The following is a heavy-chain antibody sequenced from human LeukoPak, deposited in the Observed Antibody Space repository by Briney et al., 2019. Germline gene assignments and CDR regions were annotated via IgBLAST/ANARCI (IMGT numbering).Heavy chain of an antibody. J-gene: IGHJ4*02. CDR1: GGSISSYY. D-gene: IGHD5-24*01. CDR3: ARGIGDGYNHPFDY. Sequence: SETLSLTCTVSGGSISSYYWSWIRQPPGKGREWIGYIYYSGSTNYNPSLKSRVTISVDTSKNQFSLKLSSVTAADTAVYYCARGIGDGYNHPFDYWGQGTLVTVSS. V-gene: IGHV4-59*01. CDR2: IYYSGST.